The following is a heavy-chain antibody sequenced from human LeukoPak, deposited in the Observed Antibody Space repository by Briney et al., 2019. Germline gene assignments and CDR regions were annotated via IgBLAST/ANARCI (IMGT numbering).Heavy chain of an antibody. Sequence: SETLSLTCTVSGASIRSGDYYWSWLRQPPGKGLEWIGYIYDSGSTYYNPSLKSRITISVDTSENRFSLKLSSVAATDTAVYYCARDCSGGSCYGAFDIWGQGTMVTVSS. CDR2: IYDSGST. D-gene: IGHD2-15*01. J-gene: IGHJ3*02. CDR1: GASIRSGDYY. V-gene: IGHV4-30-4*01. CDR3: ARDCSGGSCYGAFDI.